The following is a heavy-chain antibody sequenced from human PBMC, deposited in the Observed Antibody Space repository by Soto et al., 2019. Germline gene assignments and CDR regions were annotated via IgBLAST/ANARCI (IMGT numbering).Heavy chain of an antibody. CDR3: ARDQTGGSYVPVAPGY. V-gene: IGHV1-18*01. CDR2: ISPYNSKT. J-gene: IGHJ4*02. Sequence: VEGSRKTFWFTLYPFGFNLGRQAPWEGPEWMGWISPYNSKTRYAQKLQGRVTISTDTSTSTAYMELRSLRSDDTAVYYCARDQTGGSYVPVAPGYWGQGTLVTVSS. D-gene: IGHD1-26*01. CDR1: WFTLYPFG.